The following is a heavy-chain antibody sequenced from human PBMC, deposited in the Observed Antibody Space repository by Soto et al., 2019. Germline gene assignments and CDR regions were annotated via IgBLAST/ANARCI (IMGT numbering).Heavy chain of an antibody. CDR1: GFTFSGSA. Sequence: EVQLVESGGGLVQPGGSLKLSCAASGFTFSGSAIHWVRQASGKGLEWVGRIRDKVNKYATAYAASVTGRFTISRDDSKNMAYLQMISLKTDDTAVYYCGYDFWSGYYSVGQTSGMDVWGQGTTVTVSS. CDR2: IRDKVNKYAT. CDR3: GYDFWSGYYSVGQTSGMDV. D-gene: IGHD3-3*01. V-gene: IGHV3-73*02. J-gene: IGHJ6*02.